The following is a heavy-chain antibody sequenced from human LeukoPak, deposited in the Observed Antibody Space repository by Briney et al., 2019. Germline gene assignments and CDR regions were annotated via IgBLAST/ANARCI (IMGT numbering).Heavy chain of an antibody. Sequence: SETLYLTCTVSGGSISSSSYYWGWIRQPPGKGLEWIGSIYYSGSTYYNPSLKSRVTISVDTSKNQFSLKLSSVTAADTAVYYCATANLYCSSTSCYGGWFDPWGQGTLVTVSS. CDR2: IYYSGST. D-gene: IGHD2-2*01. V-gene: IGHV4-39*01. CDR1: GGSISSSSYY. CDR3: ATANLYCSSTSCYGGWFDP. J-gene: IGHJ5*02.